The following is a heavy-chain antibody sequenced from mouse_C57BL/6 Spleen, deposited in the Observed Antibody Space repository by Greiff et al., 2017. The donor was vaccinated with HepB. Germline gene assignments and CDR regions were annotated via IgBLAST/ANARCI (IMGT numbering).Heavy chain of an antibody. Sequence: ESGPGLVKPSQSLSLTCSVTGYSITSGYYWNWIRQFPGNKLEWMGYISYDGSNNYNPSLKNRISITRDTSKNQFFLKLNSVTTADTATYYCAREELPYYAMDYWGQGTSVTVSS. CDR1: GYSITSGYY. CDR3: AREELPYYAMDY. CDR2: ISYDGSN. V-gene: IGHV3-6*01. D-gene: IGHD2-1*01. J-gene: IGHJ4*01.